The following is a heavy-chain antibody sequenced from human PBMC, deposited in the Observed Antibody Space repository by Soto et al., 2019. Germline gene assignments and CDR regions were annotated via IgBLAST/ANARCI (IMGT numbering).Heavy chain of an antibody. Sequence: GGSLRLSCAASGFTFSSYSVNWVRQAPGKGLEWVSFISSSSSYIYYADSVKGRFTISRDNAKNSVYLQMNSLRAEDTAVYYCAKDQWAYSGYCSSTSCYTSPFDPWGQ. V-gene: IGHV3-21*01. D-gene: IGHD2-2*02. CDR1: GFTFSSYS. J-gene: IGHJ5*02. CDR2: ISSSSSYI. CDR3: AKDQWAYSGYCSSTSCYTSPFDP.